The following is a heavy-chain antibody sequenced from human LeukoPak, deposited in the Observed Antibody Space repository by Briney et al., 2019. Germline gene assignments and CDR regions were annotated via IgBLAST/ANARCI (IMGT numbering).Heavy chain of an antibody. CDR1: GFTLSAHG. D-gene: IGHD5-18*01. J-gene: IGHJ4*02. V-gene: IGHV3-21*01. CDR3: AKAEGVDTAMS. CDR2: ISSSSIYI. Sequence: GGSLRPSCAASGFTLSAHGMNWVRQAPGKGLEWVSSISSSSIYIYYADSLKGRLTISRDNARNSLYLQMNSLRAEDTAVYYCAKAEGVDTAMSWGQGTLVTVSS.